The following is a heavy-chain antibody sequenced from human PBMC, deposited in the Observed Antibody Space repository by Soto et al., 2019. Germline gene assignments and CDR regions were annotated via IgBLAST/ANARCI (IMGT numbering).Heavy chain of an antibody. CDR1: GGSISSGDYY. J-gene: IGHJ4*02. D-gene: IGHD2-2*02. CDR3: ARDRSYCSSTSCYTVIDY. Sequence: SETLSLTCTVSGGSISSGDYYWSWIRQPPGKGLEWIGYISYSGRTYYNPSLKSRVTISVDTSKNQFSLKLSSVTAADTAVYYCARDRSYCSSTSCYTVIDYWGRGTLVTVSS. V-gene: IGHV4-30-4*01. CDR2: ISYSGRT.